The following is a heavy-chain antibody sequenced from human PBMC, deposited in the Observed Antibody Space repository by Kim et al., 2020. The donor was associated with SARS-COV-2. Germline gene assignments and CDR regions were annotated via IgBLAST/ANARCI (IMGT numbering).Heavy chain of an antibody. D-gene: IGHD3-10*01. V-gene: IGHV3-7*01. J-gene: IGHJ4*02. Sequence: GGSLRLSCAASGFTFSSYWMSWVRQAPGKGLEWVANIKQDGSEKYYVDSVKGRFTISRDNAKNSLYLQMNSLRAEDTAVYYCARDRTTMVRGVLGYWGQGTLVTVSS. CDR2: IKQDGSEK. CDR1: GFTFSSYW. CDR3: ARDRTTMVRGVLGY.